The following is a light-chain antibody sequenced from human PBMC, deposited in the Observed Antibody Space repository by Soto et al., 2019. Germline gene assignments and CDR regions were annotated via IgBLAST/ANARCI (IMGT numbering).Light chain of an antibody. Sequence: QSALTQPASVSGSPGQSITISCTRTSSDIGAFNYVSWYQHHPGKAPKLIIYKVNIRPSGISYRFSGSKSGNTASLTISGLQAEDEADYHCMSYTSSTTYVFGTGTKLTVL. CDR1: SSDIGAFNY. V-gene: IGLV2-14*01. CDR2: KVN. J-gene: IGLJ1*01. CDR3: MSYTSSTTYV.